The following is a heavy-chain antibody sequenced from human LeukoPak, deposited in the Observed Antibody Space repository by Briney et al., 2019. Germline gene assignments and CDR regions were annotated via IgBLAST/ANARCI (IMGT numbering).Heavy chain of an antibody. J-gene: IGHJ4*02. CDR3: AEDYDLYYGSGSSFDY. CDR1: GFTFDDYA. V-gene: IGHV3-9*01. Sequence: PGRSLRLSCAASGFTFDDYAMHWVRQAPGKGLEWVSGISWNSGSIGYADSVKGRFTISRDNAKNSLYLQMNSLRAEDTALYYCAEDYDLYYGSGSSFDYWGQGTLVTVSS. D-gene: IGHD3-10*01. CDR2: ISWNSGSI.